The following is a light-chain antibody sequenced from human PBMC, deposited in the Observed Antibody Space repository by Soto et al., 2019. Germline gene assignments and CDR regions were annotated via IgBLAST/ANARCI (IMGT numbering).Light chain of an antibody. CDR1: QDITNY. Sequence: DIQMPQSPSSLSASRGDNVTMTCQACQDITNYLNWYQQKAGKPPKLLIFDAFSLEEGVPSRFSGSGSGTAFSFSLTSLRPGDLGTYYCQRAASLPQTFGPGTTGDVK. CDR2: DAF. J-gene: IGKJ3*01. V-gene: IGKV1-33*01. CDR3: QRAASLPQT.